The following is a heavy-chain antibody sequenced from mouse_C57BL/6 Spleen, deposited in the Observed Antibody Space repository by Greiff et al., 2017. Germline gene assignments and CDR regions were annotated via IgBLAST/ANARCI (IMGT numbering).Heavy chain of an antibody. V-gene: IGHV1-82*01. CDR2: IYPGDGDT. CDR1: GYAFSSSW. D-gene: IGHD4-1*02. J-gene: IGHJ2*01. CDR3: ATTGTGDFDY. Sequence: VQLQESGPELVKPGASVKISCKASGYAFSSSWMNWVKQRPGKGLEWIGRIYPGDGDTNYNGKFKGKATLTADKSSSTAYMQLSSLTSEDSAVYFCATTGTGDFDYWGQGTTLTVSS.